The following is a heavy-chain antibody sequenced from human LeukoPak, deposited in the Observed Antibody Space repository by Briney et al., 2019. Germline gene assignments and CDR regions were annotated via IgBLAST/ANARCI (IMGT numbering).Heavy chain of an antibody. CDR1: GGSISSHY. V-gene: IGHV4-59*11. J-gene: IGHJ4*02. Sequence: SETLSLTCTVSGGSISSHYWSWIRPPPGKGLEWIGYIYYSGSTNYNPSLKSRVTISVDTSKNQFSLKLSSVTAADTAVYYCARVNYDFWSGYTNWGQGTLVTVSS. D-gene: IGHD3-3*01. CDR2: IYYSGST. CDR3: ARVNYDFWSGYTN.